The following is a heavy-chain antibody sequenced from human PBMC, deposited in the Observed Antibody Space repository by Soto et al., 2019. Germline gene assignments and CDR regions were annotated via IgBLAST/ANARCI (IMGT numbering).Heavy chain of an antibody. V-gene: IGHV1-18*04. J-gene: IGHJ6*02. D-gene: IGHD2-8*01. CDR2: ISGYNGDT. CDR3: ARDRMSAILVDYYSYYGLDV. CDR1: GYNFNNYG. Sequence: ASVKVSCKTSGYNFNNYGVSWVRQAPGQGLEWVGWISGYNGDTKYAQNFQGRVTMTTDTSTNTAYMELRRLTSDDTAVYYCARDRMSAILVDYYSYYGLDVWGQGTTVTVSS.